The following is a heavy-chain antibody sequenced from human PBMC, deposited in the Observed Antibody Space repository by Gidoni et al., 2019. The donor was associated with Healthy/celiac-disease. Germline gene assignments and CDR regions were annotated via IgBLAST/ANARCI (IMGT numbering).Heavy chain of an antibody. CDR2: ISYDGSNK. J-gene: IGHJ3*02. CDR3: ARDKDYDIPRPYGAFDI. D-gene: IGHD3-9*01. Sequence: QVQLVESGGGVVQPGRSLRLSCAASGFTFSSYAMHWVRQAPGKGLEWVAVISYDGSNKYYADSVKGRFTISRDNSKNTLYLQMNSLRAEDTAVYYCARDKDYDIPRPYGAFDIWGQGTMVTVSS. CDR1: GFTFSSYA. V-gene: IGHV3-30*04.